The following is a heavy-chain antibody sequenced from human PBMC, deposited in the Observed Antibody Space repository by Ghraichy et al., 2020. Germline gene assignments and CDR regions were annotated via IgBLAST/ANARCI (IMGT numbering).Heavy chain of an antibody. V-gene: IGHV3-30*18. CDR3: AKPRSGSYPQPFEF. CDR2: IFTDGSNQ. Sequence: GGSLRLSCVASGFSFSSFGMYWVRQAPGEGLEWVAVIFTDGSNQYYADSVKGRFTISRDNPKNTLYLQMNSLRAEDTAVYYCAKPRSGSYPQPFEFWGQGTLVTVSS. J-gene: IGHJ4*02. D-gene: IGHD3-10*01. CDR1: GFSFSSFG.